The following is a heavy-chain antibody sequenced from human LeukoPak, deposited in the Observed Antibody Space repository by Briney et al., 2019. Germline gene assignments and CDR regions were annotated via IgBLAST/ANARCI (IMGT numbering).Heavy chain of an antibody. Sequence: GGSLRLSCAASGFTFSSYAMHWVRQAPGKGLEWVAVISYDGSSEYYADSVKGRFTISRDNSKNTLYPQMNTLRAEDTAVYYCARRTPELRALEYWGQGTLVTVSS. D-gene: IGHD1-26*01. V-gene: IGHV3-30-3*01. CDR3: ARRTPELRALEY. CDR1: GFTFSSYA. CDR2: ISYDGSSE. J-gene: IGHJ4*02.